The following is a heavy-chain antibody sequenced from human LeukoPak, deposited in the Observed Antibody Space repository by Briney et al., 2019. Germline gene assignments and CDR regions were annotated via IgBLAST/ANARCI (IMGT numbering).Heavy chain of an antibody. D-gene: IGHD3-22*01. V-gene: IGHV4-59*01. Sequence: SETLSLTCTVSGASISSYYWSWIRQPPGKGLEWIGDIYYSGSIKYNPSLKSRVTMSEDTSKNQFSLKLSSVTAADTAIYYCARENPSGYYNRPIDYWGQGTLVTVSS. CDR3: ARENPSGYYNRPIDY. CDR2: IYYSGSI. CDR1: GASISSYY. J-gene: IGHJ4*02.